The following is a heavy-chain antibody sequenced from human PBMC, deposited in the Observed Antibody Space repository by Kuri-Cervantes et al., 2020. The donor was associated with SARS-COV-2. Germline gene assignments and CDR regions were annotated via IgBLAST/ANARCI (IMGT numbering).Heavy chain of an antibody. CDR1: GFTFSSYG. V-gene: IGHV3-33*01. Sequence: GESLKISCAASGFTFSSYGMHWVRQAPGKGLEWVAVIWYDGSNKYYADSVKGRFTISRDNSKNTLYLQMNSLRAGDTAVYYCARDYYDFWSGYYYYYYGMDVWGQGTTVTVSS. J-gene: IGHJ6*02. D-gene: IGHD3-3*01. CDR2: IWYDGSNK. CDR3: ARDYYDFWSGYYYYYYGMDV.